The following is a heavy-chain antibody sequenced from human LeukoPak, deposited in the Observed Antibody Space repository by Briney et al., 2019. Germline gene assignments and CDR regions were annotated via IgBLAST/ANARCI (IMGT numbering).Heavy chain of an antibody. CDR1: GFTFSSYW. D-gene: IGHD2-15*01. V-gene: IGHV3-74*01. J-gene: IGHJ4*02. CDR2: INGDGTIT. CDR3: AKKAGPYCSGGSCYSLDH. Sequence: PGGSLRLSCAASGFTFSSYWMLWVRQAPGKGLVWVSSINGDGTITGNADSVKGRFTISRDNAKNTLYLQMNSLRAEDTAVYYCAKKAGPYCSGGSCYSLDHWGQGTLVTVSS.